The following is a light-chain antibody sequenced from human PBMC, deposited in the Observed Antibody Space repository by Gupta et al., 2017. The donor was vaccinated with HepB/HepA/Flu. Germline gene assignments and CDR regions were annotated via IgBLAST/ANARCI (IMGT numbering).Light chain of an antibody. CDR1: QSVSSSY. J-gene: IGKJ1*01. V-gene: IGKV3-20*01. CDR3: QEYGSSPT. CDR2: VAT. Sequence: DIVLTQSPGTLSLSPGERATLTCRASQSVSSSYLACYQQKPGQAPRLLNSVATIRATAIPNRFSGSCSTNDFTLTISRLEPDYLAVYYCQEYGSSPTFGQGTKVEIK.